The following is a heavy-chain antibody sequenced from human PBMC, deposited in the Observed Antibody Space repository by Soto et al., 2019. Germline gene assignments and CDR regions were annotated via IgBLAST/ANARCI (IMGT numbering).Heavy chain of an antibody. CDR2: ISGSADST. Sequence: EVQLLESGGGFIHPGGSLRLSCAASGFSFSSFAMNWVRQAPGKGLEWVSIISGSADSTFYADSVKGRFTISRDNSKSTQYLQINRLRAEDTAVYYCAKTRGAMIYAISVYGMDVWGQGPTVTVSS. CDR3: AKTRGAMIYAISVYGMDV. CDR1: GFSFSSFA. J-gene: IGHJ6*02. D-gene: IGHD2-8*01. V-gene: IGHV3-23*01.